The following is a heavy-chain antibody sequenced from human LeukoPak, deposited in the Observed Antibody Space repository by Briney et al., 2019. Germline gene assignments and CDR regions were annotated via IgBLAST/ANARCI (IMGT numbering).Heavy chain of an antibody. D-gene: IGHD3-10*01. CDR2: IIPILGIA. CDR1: GGTFSSYA. CDR3: ARGPDAYYYGSGSYV. V-gene: IGHV1-69*04. Sequence: ASVKVSCKASGGTFSSYAISWVRQAPGQGLEWMGRIIPILGIANYAQKFQGRVMITADKSTSTAYMELSSLRSEDTAVYYCARGPDAYYYGSGSYVWGQGTLVTVSS. J-gene: IGHJ4*02.